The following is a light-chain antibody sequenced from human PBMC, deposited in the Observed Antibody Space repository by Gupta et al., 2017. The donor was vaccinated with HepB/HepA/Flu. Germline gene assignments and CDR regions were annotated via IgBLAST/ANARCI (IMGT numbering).Light chain of an antibody. CDR1: TTDVGNYNY. Sequence: QSALSEPPPLPAVSGQSVTISSTGTTTDVGNYNYVSWYQQHPGKAPNLMIYDAIKPPSGVPDRFSGSKSGNTASLTIAGLHAEDEDDYYCCSYAGTYTEVFGNGTKVTVL. CDR2: DAI. V-gene: IGLV2-11*01. CDR3: CSYAGTYTEV. J-gene: IGLJ1*01.